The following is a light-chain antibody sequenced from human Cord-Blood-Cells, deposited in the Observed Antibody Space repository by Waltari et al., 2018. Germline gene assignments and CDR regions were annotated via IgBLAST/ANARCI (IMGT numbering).Light chain of an antibody. CDR3: QSYDSSLSGSV. CDR1: SSNLGAGSA. J-gene: IGLJ2*01. Sequence: QSVLTPPPSVSGAPGQRVTISCTGSSSNLGAGSAVHWYQQLPGTAPKLLIYGNSNRPSGVPDRFSGSKSGTSASLAITGLQAEDEADYYCQSYDSSLSGSVFGGGTKLTVL. V-gene: IGLV1-40*01. CDR2: GNS.